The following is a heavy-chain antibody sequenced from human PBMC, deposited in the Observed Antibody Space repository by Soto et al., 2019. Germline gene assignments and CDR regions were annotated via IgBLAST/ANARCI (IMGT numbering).Heavy chain of an antibody. CDR1: GYTFTSYY. Sequence: QVQLVQSGAEVKKPGASVKVSCKASGYTFTSYYMHWVRQAPGQGLEWMGIINPSGGSTSYAQKFQGRVTMTRDTSTSTVYMELSSLRSEDTAVYYCARGWLDIVATIPDAFDIWGQGTMVTVSS. J-gene: IGHJ3*02. D-gene: IGHD5-12*01. V-gene: IGHV1-46*03. CDR2: INPSGGST. CDR3: ARGWLDIVATIPDAFDI.